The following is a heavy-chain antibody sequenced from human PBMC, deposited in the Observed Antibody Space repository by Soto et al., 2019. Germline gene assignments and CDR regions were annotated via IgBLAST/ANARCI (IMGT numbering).Heavy chain of an antibody. V-gene: IGHV3-23*01. Sequence: GSLRLSCAASGFTFSSYAMSWVRQAPGKGLEWVSAISGSGGSTYYADSVKGRFTISRDNSKNTLHLQMNSLRAEDTAVYYCAITVVEIFDYWGQGTLVTVSS. CDR2: ISGSGGST. CDR3: AITVVEIFDY. J-gene: IGHJ4*02. D-gene: IGHD2-15*01. CDR1: GFTFSSYA.